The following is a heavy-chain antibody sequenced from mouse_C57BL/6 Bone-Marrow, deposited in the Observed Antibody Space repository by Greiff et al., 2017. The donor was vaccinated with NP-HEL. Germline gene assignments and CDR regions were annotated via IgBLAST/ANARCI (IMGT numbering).Heavy chain of an antibody. CDR3: ARWGLGFDY. Sequence: VKLMESGAELVRPGTSVKMSCKASGYTFTNYWIGWAKQRPGHGLEWIGDIYPGGGYTNYNEKFKGKATLTADKSSSTAYMQFSSLTSEDAAIYYCARWGLGFDYWGQGTTLTVSS. CDR1: GYTFTNYW. CDR2: IYPGGGYT. D-gene: IGHD3-1*01. V-gene: IGHV1-63*01. J-gene: IGHJ2*01.